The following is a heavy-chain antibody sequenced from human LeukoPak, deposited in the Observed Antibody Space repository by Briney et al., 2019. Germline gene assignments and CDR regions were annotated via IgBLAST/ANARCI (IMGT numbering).Heavy chain of an antibody. J-gene: IGHJ3*02. Sequence: LETLSLTCAVYGGSSSGFYWSWIRQPPGKGLEWMGEINNTGSTNYNPSLKSRVTISVDTSKNQFSLKLSSVTAADTAVYYCARRTCRKTYYYDSSGREAFDIWGQGTMVTVSS. V-gene: IGHV4-34*01. CDR1: GGSSSGFY. CDR3: ARRTCRKTYYYDSSGREAFDI. D-gene: IGHD3-22*01. CDR2: INNTGST.